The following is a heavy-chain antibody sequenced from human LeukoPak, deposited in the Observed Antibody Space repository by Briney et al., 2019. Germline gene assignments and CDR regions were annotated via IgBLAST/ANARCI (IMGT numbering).Heavy chain of an antibody. V-gene: IGHV1-69*04. D-gene: IGHD2-21*02. CDR2: IIPIFGIA. CDR3: ARDRGGIVVVTAISDWFDP. J-gene: IGHJ5*02. CDR1: GGTFSSYA. Sequence: SVKVSCKASGGTFSSYAISWVRQAPGQGLEWLGRIIPIFGIANYAQKFQGRVTITADKSTSTAYMELSSLRSEDTAVYYCARDRGGIVVVTAISDWFDPWGQGTLVTVSS.